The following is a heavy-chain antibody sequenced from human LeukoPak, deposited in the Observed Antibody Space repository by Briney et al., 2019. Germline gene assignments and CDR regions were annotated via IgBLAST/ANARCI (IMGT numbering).Heavy chain of an antibody. CDR1: GGSISSYY. CDR2: IYYSGST. CDR3: ARLYRTTGTDSFEY. V-gene: IGHV4-59*08. Sequence: SETLSLTCTVAGGSISSYYWSWIRQPPGKGLEWIGYIYYSGSTNYNPPLKSRVTISVDTSKNQFSLKLSSVTAADTAVYYRARLYRTTGTDSFEYWGQGTLVTVSS. D-gene: IGHD1-1*01. J-gene: IGHJ4*02.